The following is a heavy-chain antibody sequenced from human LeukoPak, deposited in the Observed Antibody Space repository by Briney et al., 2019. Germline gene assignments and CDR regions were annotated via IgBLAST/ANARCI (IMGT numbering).Heavy chain of an antibody. CDR1: GGSISSSDHY. CDR3: ARGAGLGYSYGYGTGHYYYYGMDV. Sequence: SETLSLTCTVSGGSISSSDHYWGWIRQPPGKGLEWIANIYYSGSTYYNPSLKSRVTISVDTSKNQFSLKLSSVTAADTAVYYCARGAGLGYSYGYGTGHYYYYGMDVWGQGTTVTVSS. CDR2: IYYSGST. J-gene: IGHJ6*02. D-gene: IGHD5-18*01. V-gene: IGHV4-39*07.